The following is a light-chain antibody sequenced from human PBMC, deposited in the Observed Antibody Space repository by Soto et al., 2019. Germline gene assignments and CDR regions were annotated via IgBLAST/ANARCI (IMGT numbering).Light chain of an antibody. Sequence: QSVLTQPASVSGSPGQSITISCTGTSSDVGAYNYVSWYQQHPGGVPRLMIYEVSNRPSGVSNRFSGSKSGNTASLTISGLQVADEADYYCSSKTSSRTPDVFGTGTKLTVL. CDR1: SSDVGAYNY. CDR3: SSKTSSRTPDV. J-gene: IGLJ1*01. CDR2: EVS. V-gene: IGLV2-14*01.